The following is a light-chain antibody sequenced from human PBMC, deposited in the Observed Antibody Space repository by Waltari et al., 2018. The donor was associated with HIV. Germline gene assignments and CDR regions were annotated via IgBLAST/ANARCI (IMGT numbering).Light chain of an antibody. Sequence: SYDLTQPPSVSVSPGQTAPITCSGDTLGDRYTAWYQQRPGQSPVLVIYQHSNRPSGIPERFSGSNSRNTATLTITETQALDEADYYCQAWDSSTAEVFGGGTKLTGL. CDR1: TLGDRY. J-gene: IGLJ2*01. CDR2: QHS. V-gene: IGLV3-1*01. CDR3: QAWDSSTAEV.